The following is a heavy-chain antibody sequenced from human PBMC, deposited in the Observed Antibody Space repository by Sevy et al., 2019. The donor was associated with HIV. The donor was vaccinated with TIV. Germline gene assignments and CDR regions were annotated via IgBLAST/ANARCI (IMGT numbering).Heavy chain of an antibody. CDR1: GFTFSSYG. Sequence: EGSLRLSCAASGFTFSSYGMHWVLQAPGKELEWVAVIAYDGSNKYYADSVKGRFTISRDNSKNTLYLQMNSLRAEDMAVYYCAKARWSTAVAGWYYFDYWGQGTLVTVSS. CDR3: AKARWSTAVAGWYYFDY. J-gene: IGHJ4*02. D-gene: IGHD6-19*01. V-gene: IGHV3-30*18. CDR2: IAYDGSNK.